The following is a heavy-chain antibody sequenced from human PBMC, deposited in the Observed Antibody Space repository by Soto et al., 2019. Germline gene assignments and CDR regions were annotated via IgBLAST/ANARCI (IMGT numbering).Heavy chain of an antibody. V-gene: IGHV3-11*06. CDR2: ISRSNSYI. CDR3: AREGYCSSTTCHYGMDV. CDR1: GFTFSDYY. Sequence: QVQLVESGGGLVKPGGSLRLSCAASGFTFSDYYMSWIRQAPGKGLEWVSFISRSNSYIQYADSVKGRFTISRDNAKNSLFLQMNSLRAEDTAVYYCAREGYCSSTTCHYGMDVWGQGTTVTVSS. D-gene: IGHD2-2*01. J-gene: IGHJ6*02.